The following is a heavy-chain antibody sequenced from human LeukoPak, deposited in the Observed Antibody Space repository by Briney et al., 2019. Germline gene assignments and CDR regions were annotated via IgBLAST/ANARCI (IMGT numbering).Heavy chain of an antibody. CDR1: GPSISSTIYY. CDR2: MHCSGST. V-gene: IGHV4-39*07. J-gene: IGHJ4*02. CDR3: AREMYDSGGYRVSYFDY. D-gene: IGHD3-22*01. Sequence: ETLSLTCTVSGPSISSTIYYWGRVSRAPGKGLECNGRMHCSGSTYVNPALKSRVTISTDLSKTQISLNLSYVTAAETAVHYCAREMYDSGGYRVSYFDYWGQGTLVTVSS.